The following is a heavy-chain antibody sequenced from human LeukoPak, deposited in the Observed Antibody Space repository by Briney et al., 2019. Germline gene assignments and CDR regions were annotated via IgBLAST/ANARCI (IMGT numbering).Heavy chain of an antibody. CDR3: ARDGSAYSYHFDY. Sequence: GGSLRLSCAASGFTFSDSYMSWIRQAPGKGLEWLSYISSSGSSIYYADSVKGRFTISRDSAKNSLYLQMNNLRAEDTAVYYCARDGSAYSYHFDYWGQGTLVTVSS. CDR2: ISSSGSSI. V-gene: IGHV3-11*01. CDR1: GFTFSDSY. D-gene: IGHD3-22*01. J-gene: IGHJ4*02.